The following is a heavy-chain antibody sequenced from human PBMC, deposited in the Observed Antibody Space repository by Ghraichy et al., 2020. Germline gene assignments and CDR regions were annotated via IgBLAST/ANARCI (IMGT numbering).Heavy chain of an antibody. V-gene: IGHV3-30*04. CDR3: AKAYGDYLIY. CDR2: ISYDGSNK. D-gene: IGHD4-17*01. CDR1: GFTFSSYA. J-gene: IGHJ4*02. Sequence: GESLNISCAASGFTFSSYAMHWVRQAPGKGLEWVAVISYDGSNKYYADSVKGRFTISRDNSKNTLYLQMNSLRAEDTAVYYCAKAYGDYLIYWGQGTLVTVSS.